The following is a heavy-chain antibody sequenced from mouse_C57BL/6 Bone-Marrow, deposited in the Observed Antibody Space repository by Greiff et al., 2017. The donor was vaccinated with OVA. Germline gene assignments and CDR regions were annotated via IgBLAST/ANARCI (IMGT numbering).Heavy chain of an antibody. CDR3: ARSGDDYDEALAWFAY. J-gene: IGHJ3*01. V-gene: IGHV1-72*01. CDR1: GYTFTSYW. D-gene: IGHD2-4*01. CDR2: LDPNSCGT. Sequence: QVQLQQPGAELVKPGASVKLSCKASGYTFTSYWMHWVKQRPGRGLEWIGRLDPNSCGTKYNEKFKSKATLTVDQPSSTAYMQRSSLTSEDAAVYYWARSGDDYDEALAWFAYWGQGTLVTVSA.